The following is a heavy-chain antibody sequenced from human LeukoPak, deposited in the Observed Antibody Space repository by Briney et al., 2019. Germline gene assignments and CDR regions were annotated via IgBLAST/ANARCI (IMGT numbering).Heavy chain of an antibody. V-gene: IGHV3-74*01. J-gene: IGHJ6*02. CDR1: GFTFSSYW. CDR2: INSDGSST. Sequence: PGGSLRLSCAASGFTFSSYWMHWVRQAPGKGLVWVSRINSDGSSTSYADSVKGRFTISRDNAKNTLYLQMNGLRAEDTAVYYCARVLTGYYYCGMDVWGQGTTVTVSS. CDR3: ARVLTGYYYCGMDV. D-gene: IGHD1-14*01.